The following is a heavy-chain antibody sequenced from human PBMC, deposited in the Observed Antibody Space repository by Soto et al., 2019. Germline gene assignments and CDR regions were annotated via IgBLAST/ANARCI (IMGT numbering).Heavy chain of an antibody. Sequence: EVQLLESGGGLVQPGGSLRLSCAASGFTFSSYAMSWVRQAPGKGPEWVSAISGSGGSTYYADSVKGRFTISRDNSKNTLYLQMNSLRAEDTAVYYCAKDFRDWSHYDHWGQGTLVTVSS. D-gene: IGHD3-9*01. J-gene: IGHJ5*02. CDR3: AKDFRDWSHYDH. CDR2: ISGSGGST. CDR1: GFTFSSYA. V-gene: IGHV3-23*01.